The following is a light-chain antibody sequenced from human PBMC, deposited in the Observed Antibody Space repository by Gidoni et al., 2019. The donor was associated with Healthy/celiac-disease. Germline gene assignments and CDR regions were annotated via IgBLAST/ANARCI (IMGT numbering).Light chain of an antibody. V-gene: IGKV1-39*01. CDR2: AAS. CDR3: QQSYSTPPA. Sequence: DIQFTQSPSSLSASVGDRVTITCRASQRISSYLNWYQQKPGKAPKLLIYAASSLQSGVPSRFSGSGSGTDFTLTISRLQPEEFATYYCQQSYSTPPACGPGTKVDIK. J-gene: IGKJ3*01. CDR1: QRISSY.